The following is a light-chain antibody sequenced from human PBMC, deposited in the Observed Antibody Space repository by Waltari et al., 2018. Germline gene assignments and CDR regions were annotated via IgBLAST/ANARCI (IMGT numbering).Light chain of an antibody. CDR3: SSFAGSSRML. J-gene: IGLJ2*01. CDR1: SSNVCDFDY. CDR2: GVS. Sequence: HSALTQPPSASASPGHSVPISCTGTSSNVCDFDYVSLYQQHPVQVPRLMIYGVSKQPSGVPDRFSGSTSGTPASLTVSGLQVEDEADYYCSSFAGSSRMLFGGGTKLTVL. V-gene: IGLV2-8*01.